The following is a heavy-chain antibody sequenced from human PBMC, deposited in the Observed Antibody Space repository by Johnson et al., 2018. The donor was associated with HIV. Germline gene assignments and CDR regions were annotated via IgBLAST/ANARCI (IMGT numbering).Heavy chain of an antibody. Sequence: QVQLVESGGGVVQPGGSLRLSCAASGFTFSSYGIHWVRQAPGKGLEWVAFIQYDGSNKHYADSVKGRFTISRDNSKNTLYLQMNSLRAEDTAVYYCARVGYCSGGSCFSGAFDIWGQGTMVTVSS. V-gene: IGHV3-30*02. D-gene: IGHD2-15*01. CDR3: ARVGYCSGGSCFSGAFDI. CDR1: GFTFSSYG. J-gene: IGHJ3*02. CDR2: IQYDGSNK.